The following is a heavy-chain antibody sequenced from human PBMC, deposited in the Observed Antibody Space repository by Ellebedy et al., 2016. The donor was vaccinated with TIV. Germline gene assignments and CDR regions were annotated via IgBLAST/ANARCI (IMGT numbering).Heavy chain of an antibody. CDR1: GFTFSSYW. J-gene: IGHJ4*02. V-gene: IGHV3-7*01. Sequence: GGSLRLXXAASGFTFSSYWMSWVRQAPGKGLEWVANIKQDGSEKYYVDSVKGRFTISRDNAKNSLYLQMNSLRAEDTAVYYCASEGTDYGDYLDSFDYWGQGTLVTVSS. D-gene: IGHD4-17*01. CDR3: ASEGTDYGDYLDSFDY. CDR2: IKQDGSEK.